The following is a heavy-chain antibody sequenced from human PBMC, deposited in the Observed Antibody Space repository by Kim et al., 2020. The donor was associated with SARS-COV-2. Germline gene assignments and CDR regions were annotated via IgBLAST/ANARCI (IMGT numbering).Heavy chain of an antibody. CDR3: AKDMTGYCSGGSCYSHYYYYGMDV. V-gene: IGHV3-9*01. CDR1: GFTFGDYA. CDR2: ISWNSGSI. Sequence: GGSLRLSCAASGFTFGDYAMHWVRQAPGKGLEWVSGISWNSGSIGYAYSVKGRFTISRDNAKNSLYLQMNSLRAEDTALYYCAKDMTGYCSGGSCYSHYYYYGMDVWGQGTTVTVSS. J-gene: IGHJ6*02. D-gene: IGHD2-15*01.